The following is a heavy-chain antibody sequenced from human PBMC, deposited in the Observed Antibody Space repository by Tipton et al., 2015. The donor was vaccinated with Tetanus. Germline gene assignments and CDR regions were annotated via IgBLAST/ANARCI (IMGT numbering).Heavy chain of an antibody. D-gene: IGHD2-2*01. Sequence: GLVKPSETLSLTCTVSRGPISSYYWIWIRQPAGKGLEWIGYVFRSGSADYNPSLKSRVNILLDRSENQISLMLTSVTAADTAVYYCARVACSSTSCYSHYFDYWGPGSLVTVSS. CDR1: RGPISSYY. CDR2: VFRSGSA. V-gene: IGHV4-4*07. J-gene: IGHJ4*02. CDR3: ARVACSSTSCYSHYFDY.